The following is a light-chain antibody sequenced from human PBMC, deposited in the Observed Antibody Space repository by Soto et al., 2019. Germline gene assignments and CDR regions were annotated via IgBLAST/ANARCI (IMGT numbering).Light chain of an antibody. J-gene: IGLJ2*01. CDR1: SSNIGAGYD. CDR2: GNS. V-gene: IGLV1-40*01. CDR3: QSYDSSLSLVV. Sequence: QSVLTQPPSVSGAPGQRVTISCTGSSSNIGAGYDVHWYQQLPGTAPKLLIYGNSNRPSGVPDRFSGSKSGTSASLAITGLQAEDEADYYCQSYDSSLSLVVFGGGIKLTVL.